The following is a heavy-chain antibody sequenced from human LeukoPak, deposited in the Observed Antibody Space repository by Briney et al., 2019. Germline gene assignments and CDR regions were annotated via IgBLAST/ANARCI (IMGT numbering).Heavy chain of an antibody. V-gene: IGHV4-4*07. CDR2: IYTSGST. Sequence: SETLSLTCTVSGASITNYYWSWVRQPAGKGLEWIGRIYTSGSTNYNPSLKSRVTISVDTSKNQFSLKLSSVTAADTAVYYCARLSYYYYYMDVWGKGTTVTVSS. J-gene: IGHJ6*03. CDR1: GASITNYY. CDR3: ARLSYYYYYMDV.